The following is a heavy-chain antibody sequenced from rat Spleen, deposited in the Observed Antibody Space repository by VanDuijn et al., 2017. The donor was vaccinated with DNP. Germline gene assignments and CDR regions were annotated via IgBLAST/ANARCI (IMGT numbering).Heavy chain of an antibody. CDR2: IIYDGSST. CDR1: GFTFSDYS. V-gene: IGHV5S10*01. J-gene: IGHJ4*01. CDR3: IRRTVVTGAMDA. D-gene: IGHD1-1*01. Sequence: EVQLVESGGDLVQPGRSLKLSCAASGFTFSDYSMAWVLQAPKKGLEWVATIIYDGSSTFYGDSVKGRFTISRDDAKSTLYLQMDSLRSEDTATYYCIRRTVVTGAMDAWGQGTSVTVSS.